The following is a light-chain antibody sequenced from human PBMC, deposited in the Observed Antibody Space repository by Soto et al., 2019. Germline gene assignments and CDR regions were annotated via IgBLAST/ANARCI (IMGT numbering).Light chain of an antibody. V-gene: IGKV1-39*01. CDR3: QHSYSTRT. J-gene: IGKJ1*01. Sequence: DIQMTQSPSSLSASIGDRVTISCRASQDIGAYVNWYQHKQGKAPRVLMYAASNLKSGVPPRFSGSGVGRDFALTISDLQPEDFATYYCQHSYSTRTFGQGTKVECK. CDR1: QDIGAY. CDR2: AAS.